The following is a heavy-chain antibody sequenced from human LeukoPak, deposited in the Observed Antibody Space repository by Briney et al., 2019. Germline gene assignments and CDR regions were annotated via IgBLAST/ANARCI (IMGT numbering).Heavy chain of an antibody. Sequence: SETLSLTCTVSGGSISSYYWSWIRQPPGKGLEWIGYIYYSGSSNYNPSLKSRVTISVDTSKNQFSLKLSSVTAADTAVYYCAGTYGDYARYFDLWGRGTLVTVSS. CDR3: AGTYGDYARYFDL. CDR2: IYYSGSS. J-gene: IGHJ2*01. V-gene: IGHV4-59*08. CDR1: GGSISSYY. D-gene: IGHD4-17*01.